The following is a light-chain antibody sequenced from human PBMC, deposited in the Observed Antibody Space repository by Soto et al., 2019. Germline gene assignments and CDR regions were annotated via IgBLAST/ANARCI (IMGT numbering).Light chain of an antibody. Sequence: IGLTQSPVTLCMSPADIATLSYRSSQSVSSSLAWYQQKPGQAPRLLILGASTRATGIPARFSGSGSGTEFTLSMSSLQSEDSAVYYCKQYKEWPPFTFGQRTRLE. CDR3: KQYKEWPPFT. CDR2: GAS. J-gene: IGKJ5*01. CDR1: QSVSSS. V-gene: IGKV3-15*01.